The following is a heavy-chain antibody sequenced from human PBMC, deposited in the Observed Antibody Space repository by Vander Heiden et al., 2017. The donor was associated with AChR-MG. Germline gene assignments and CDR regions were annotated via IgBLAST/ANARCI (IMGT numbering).Heavy chain of an antibody. D-gene: IGHD6-6*01. Sequence: QVQLQQWGAGLLKPSETLSLTCAVYGGSFSGYYWSWIRQPPGKGLEWIGEINHSGSTNYNPSLKSRVTISVDTSKNQFSLKLSSVTAADTAVYYCARGGAARRRAYYYYYMDVWGKGTTVTVSS. J-gene: IGHJ6*03. CDR3: ARGGAARRRAYYYYYMDV. CDR2: INHSGST. V-gene: IGHV4-34*01. CDR1: GGSFSGYY.